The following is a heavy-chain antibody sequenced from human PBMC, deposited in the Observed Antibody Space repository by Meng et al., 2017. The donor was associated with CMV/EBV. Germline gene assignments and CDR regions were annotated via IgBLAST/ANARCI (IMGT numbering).Heavy chain of an antibody. D-gene: IGHD3-22*01. CDR1: GFTFSNAW. CDR3: ARDSEKITYYYDSSGYSYSY. Sequence: GESLKISCAASGFTFSNAWMSWVRQAPGKGLEWVGRIKSKTDGGTTDYAAPVKGRFTISRDDSKSITYLQMNSLRSDDTAVYYCARDSEKITYYYDSSGYSYSYWGQGTLVTVSS. J-gene: IGHJ4*02. CDR2: IKSKTDGGTT. V-gene: IGHV3-15*01.